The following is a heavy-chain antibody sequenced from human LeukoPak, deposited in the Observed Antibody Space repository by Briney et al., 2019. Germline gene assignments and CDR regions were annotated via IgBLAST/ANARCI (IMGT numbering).Heavy chain of an antibody. CDR2: INPNSGGT. CDR1: GYTFTGYY. D-gene: IGHD6-19*01. CDR3: ARDRVTWGGSGWYREFDY. Sequence: GASVKVSCKASGYTFTGYYMHWVRQAPGQGLEWMGWINPNSGGTNYARKFQGRVTMTRDTSISTAYMELSRLRSDDTAVYYCARDRVTWGGSGWYREFDYWGQGTLVTVSS. J-gene: IGHJ4*02. V-gene: IGHV1-2*02.